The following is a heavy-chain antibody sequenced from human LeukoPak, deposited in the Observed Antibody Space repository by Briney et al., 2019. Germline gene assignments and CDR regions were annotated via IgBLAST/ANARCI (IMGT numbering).Heavy chain of an antibody. V-gene: IGHV3-7*03. D-gene: IGHD5-12*01. CDR2: IKQDGSEK. CDR3: ARDPQGGGRYSGYVYYGMDV. Sequence: GGSLTLSCAASGFTFSSYWMSWVRQAPGKGLEGVANIKQDGSEKYYVDSVKGRFTISRDNAKNSLYLQMNSLRAEDTAVYYCARDPQGGGRYSGYVYYGMDVWGKGTTVTVSS. J-gene: IGHJ6*04. CDR1: GFTFSSYW.